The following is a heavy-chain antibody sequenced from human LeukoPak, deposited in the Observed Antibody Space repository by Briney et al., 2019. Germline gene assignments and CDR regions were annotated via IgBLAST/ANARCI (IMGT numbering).Heavy chain of an antibody. CDR3: ARDHGSSSGWYDFDS. Sequence: GGSLRLSCAASGFTFSSYSMKWVRQAPGKGLEWGSSISSSRSYIYYADSVNARFTTSRDNPKNSLYLQMNSLRPEDTAVYYCARDHGSSSGWYDFDSWGQGTLVTVSS. CDR1: GFTFSSYS. J-gene: IGHJ4*02. D-gene: IGHD6-19*01. V-gene: IGHV3-21*01. CDR2: ISSSRSYI.